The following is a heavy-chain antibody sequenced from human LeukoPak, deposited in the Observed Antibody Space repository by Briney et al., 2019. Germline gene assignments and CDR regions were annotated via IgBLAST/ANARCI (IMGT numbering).Heavy chain of an antibody. V-gene: IGHV3-7*01. CDR1: GFTFTNYW. J-gene: IGHJ4*02. Sequence: GGSLRLSCAASGFTFTNYWMSWVRQAPGKGLELVANIKQDRSEKYYVDSVKGRFTISRDNAKNSLYLQMNSLRAEDTAVYYCAREWTYYYDSTGHYRPYYFDYWGQGTLVTVSS. D-gene: IGHD3-22*01. CDR2: IKQDRSEK. CDR3: AREWTYYYDSTGHYRPYYFDY.